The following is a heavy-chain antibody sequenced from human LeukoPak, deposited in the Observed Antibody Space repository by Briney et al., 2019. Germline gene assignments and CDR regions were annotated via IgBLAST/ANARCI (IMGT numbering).Heavy chain of an antibody. Sequence: GGSLRPSCAASGFTFSSYGMHWVRQAPGKGLEWVAVISYDGSNKYYADSVKGRFTISRDNSKNTLYLQMNSLRAEDTAVYYCAKDGEDIVVVPALYYFDYWGQGTLVTVSS. CDR2: ISYDGSNK. CDR1: GFTFSSYG. J-gene: IGHJ4*02. V-gene: IGHV3-30*18. CDR3: AKDGEDIVVVPALYYFDY. D-gene: IGHD2-2*01.